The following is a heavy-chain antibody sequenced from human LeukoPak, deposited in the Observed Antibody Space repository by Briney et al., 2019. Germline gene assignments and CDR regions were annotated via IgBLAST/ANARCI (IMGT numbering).Heavy chain of an antibody. CDR1: GGSISSSSYY. J-gene: IGHJ4*02. Sequence: SETPSLTCTVSGGSISSSSYYWGWIRQPPGKGLEWIGSIYYSGSSYYNPSLKSRVTISVDTSKNQFSLKLSSVTAADTAVYYCARDYYDSSGYPRGFDYWGQGTLVTVSS. D-gene: IGHD3-22*01. V-gene: IGHV4-39*07. CDR2: IYYSGSS. CDR3: ARDYYDSSGYPRGFDY.